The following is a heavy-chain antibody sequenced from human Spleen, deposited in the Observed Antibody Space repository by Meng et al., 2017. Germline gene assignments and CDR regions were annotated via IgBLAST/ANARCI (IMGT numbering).Heavy chain of an antibody. Sequence: VQWVPSGAEVKRPGAPGKVTGKASGYTSTSYDINWVRQATGQGLEWMGWMNPNSGNTGYAQKFQGRVTMTRNTSISTAYMELSSLRSEDTAVYYCARDWGFGELLFRGQGTLVTVSS. D-gene: IGHD3-10*01. CDR2: MNPNSGNT. V-gene: IGHV1-8*01. CDR1: GYTSTSYD. CDR3: ARDWGFGELLF. J-gene: IGHJ4*02.